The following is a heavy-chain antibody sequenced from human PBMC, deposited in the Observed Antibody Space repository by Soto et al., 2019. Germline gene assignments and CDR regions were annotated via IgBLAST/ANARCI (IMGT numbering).Heavy chain of an antibody. CDR1: GFTFSSYG. J-gene: IGHJ4*02. CDR3: ARDSGYYDFWSGYCDY. D-gene: IGHD3-3*01. CDR2: IWYDGSNK. Sequence: GGSLRLSCAASGFTFSSYGMHWVRQAPGKGLEWVAVIWYDGSNKYYADSVKGRFTISRDNSKNTLYLQMNSLRAEDTAVYYCARDSGYYDFWSGYCDYWGQGTLVTVSS. V-gene: IGHV3-33*01.